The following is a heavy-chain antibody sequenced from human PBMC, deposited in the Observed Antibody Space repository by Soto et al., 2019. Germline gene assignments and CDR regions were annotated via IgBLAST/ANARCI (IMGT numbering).Heavy chain of an antibody. J-gene: IGHJ6*02. D-gene: IGHD1-7*01. V-gene: IGHV1-69*13. CDR2: IIPIFGTA. Sequence: ASVKVSCKASGGTFSSYAISWGRQAPGQGLEWMGGIIPIFGTANYAQKFQGRVTITADESTSTAYMELSSLRSEDKAVYYCAGPPELTRIYYYYGMDVWGQGTTVTVSS. CDR1: GGTFSSYA. CDR3: AGPPELTRIYYYYGMDV.